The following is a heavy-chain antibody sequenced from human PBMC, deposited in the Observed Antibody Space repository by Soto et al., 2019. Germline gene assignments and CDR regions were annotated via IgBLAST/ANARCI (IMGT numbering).Heavy chain of an antibody. V-gene: IGHV4-39*01. CDR2: IDYSGDT. CDR3: ARHYCTGGPCYFDY. D-gene: IGHD2-8*02. J-gene: IGHJ4*02. Sequence: QLQLKESGPGLVKPSETLSLTCSVAGGSISSKGFYCGWIRQAPGKGLEWLGSIDYSGDTYYNPSLKSRGTKSIGTSKNEFSLKVSSVTGADTAVYYCARHYCTGGPCYFDYWGQGTLVTVTS. CDR1: GGSISSKGFY.